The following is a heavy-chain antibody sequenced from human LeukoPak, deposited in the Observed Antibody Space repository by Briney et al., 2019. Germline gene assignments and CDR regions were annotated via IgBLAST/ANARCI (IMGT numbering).Heavy chain of an antibody. D-gene: IGHD2-2*01. CDR3: ARERGCSSTSGYEDY. V-gene: IGHV1-69*01. J-gene: IGHJ4*02. Sequence: SAVTVSFTASGGTFSSYAISWVRQAPGQGLEWMGGIIPIFGTANYAQKFQGRVTITADESTSTAYMELSSLRSEDTAVYYCARERGCSSTSGYEDYWGQGTLVTVSS. CDR1: GGTFSSYA. CDR2: IIPIFGTA.